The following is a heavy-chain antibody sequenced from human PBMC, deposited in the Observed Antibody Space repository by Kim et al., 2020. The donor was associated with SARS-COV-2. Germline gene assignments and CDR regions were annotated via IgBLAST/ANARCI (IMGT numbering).Heavy chain of an antibody. D-gene: IGHD5-18*01. J-gene: IGHJ6*02. CDR3: AKDRQTAMVTDYYGMDV. Sequence: KSRFTISRDKSKNTLYLKMNSLRAEDTAVYYCAKDRQTAMVTDYYGMDVWGQGTTVTVSS. V-gene: IGHV3-30*02.